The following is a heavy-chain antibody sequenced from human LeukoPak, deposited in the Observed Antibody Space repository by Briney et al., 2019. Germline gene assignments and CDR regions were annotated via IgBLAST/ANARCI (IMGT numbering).Heavy chain of an antibody. CDR1: GGSISSSSYY. CDR3: ARRLIVGATYFDY. D-gene: IGHD1-26*01. V-gene: IGHV4-39*07. J-gene: IGHJ4*02. Sequence: SETLSLTCTVSGGSISSSSYYWGWIRQPPGKGLEWIGSIYYSGSTYYNPSLKSRVTISVDTSKNQFSLKLSSVTAADTAVYYCARRLIVGATYFDYWGQGTLVTVSS. CDR2: IYYSGST.